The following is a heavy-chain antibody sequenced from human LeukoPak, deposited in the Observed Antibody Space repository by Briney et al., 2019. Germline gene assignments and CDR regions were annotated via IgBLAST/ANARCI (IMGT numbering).Heavy chain of an antibody. CDR2: ISWNSGSI. Sequence: GGSLRLSCAASGFTFDDYAMHRVRQAPGKGLEWVSGISWNSGSIGYADSVKGRFTISRDNAKNSLYLQMNSLRAEDTALYYCAKDMYRGEWELPEYYFDYWGQGTLVTVSS. V-gene: IGHV3-9*01. D-gene: IGHD1-26*01. J-gene: IGHJ4*02. CDR1: GFTFDDYA. CDR3: AKDMYRGEWELPEYYFDY.